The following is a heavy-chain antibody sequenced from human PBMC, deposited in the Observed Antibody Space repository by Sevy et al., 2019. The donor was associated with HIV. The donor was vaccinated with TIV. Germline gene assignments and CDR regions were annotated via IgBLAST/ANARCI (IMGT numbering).Heavy chain of an antibody. CDR3: ARAPAGGWAV. Sequence: SETLSLTCTVSGGSISTYYWSWIRQPPGKGLEWIGHIYYSGNTNYNPSLKSRVTISLDTSKNQFSLNLNSVIAADTAVYYCARAPAGGWAVWGQGTLVTVSS. J-gene: IGHJ4*02. CDR1: GGSISTYY. CDR2: IYYSGNT. D-gene: IGHD6-19*01. V-gene: IGHV4-59*01.